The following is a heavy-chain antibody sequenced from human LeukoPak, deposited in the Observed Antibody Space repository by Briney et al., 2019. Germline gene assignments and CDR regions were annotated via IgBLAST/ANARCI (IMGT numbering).Heavy chain of an antibody. CDR2: ISYSGTP. D-gene: IGHD3-9*01. Sequence: SETLSLTCTVSVGSINSYYWSWIRQPPGQGLQWIGYISYSGTPTYNPSLRSRVTISLDTSKTQFSLRLSSVTAADTAVYYCARQRTAPPIYEYYGMDVWGQGTTVTVSS. CDR1: VGSINSYY. J-gene: IGHJ6*02. V-gene: IGHV4-59*08. CDR3: ARQRTAPPIYEYYGMDV.